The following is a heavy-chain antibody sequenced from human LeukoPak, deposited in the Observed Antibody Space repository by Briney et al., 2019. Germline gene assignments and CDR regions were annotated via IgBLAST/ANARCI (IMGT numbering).Heavy chain of an antibody. CDR1: GGSISSYY. CDR2: IYYSGST. Sequence: SETLSLTCTVSGGSISSYYWSWIRQPPGKGLEWIGYIYYSGSTNYNPSLKSRVTISVDTSKNQFSLKLSSVTAADTAVYYCASSGYDFLGAFDYWGQGTLVTVSS. CDR3: ASSGYDFLGAFDY. D-gene: IGHD5-12*01. V-gene: IGHV4-59*08. J-gene: IGHJ4*02.